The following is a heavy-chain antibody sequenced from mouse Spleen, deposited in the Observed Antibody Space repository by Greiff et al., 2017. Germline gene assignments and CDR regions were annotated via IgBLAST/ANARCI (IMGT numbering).Heavy chain of an antibody. Sequence: EVNVVESGGGLVQSGRSLRLSCATSGFTFSDFYMEWVRQAPGKGLEWIAASRNKANDYTTEYSASVKGRFIVSRDTSQSILYLQMNALRAEDTAIYYCARDIYYYDGSYLDYWGQGTTLTVSS. J-gene: IGHJ2*01. D-gene: IGHD1-1*01. V-gene: IGHV7-1*01. CDR2: SRNKANDYTT. CDR3: ARDIYYYDGSYLDY. CDR1: GFTFSDFY.